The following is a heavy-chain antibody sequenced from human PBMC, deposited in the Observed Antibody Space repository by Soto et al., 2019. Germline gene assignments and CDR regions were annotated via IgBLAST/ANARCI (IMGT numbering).Heavy chain of an antibody. CDR2: IKGDGSEK. Sequence: EVQMVESGGGLFQPGGSLSLSCEAPGFTFSSYWMYWVRQAPGKGLEWVANIKGDGSEKNYVDSVKGRFTISRDNAKNSLYLQMNSLRVEDTAVYYCASSLLRGQGTLVTVSS. J-gene: IGHJ4*02. CDR3: ASSLL. V-gene: IGHV3-7*01. CDR1: GFTFSSYW.